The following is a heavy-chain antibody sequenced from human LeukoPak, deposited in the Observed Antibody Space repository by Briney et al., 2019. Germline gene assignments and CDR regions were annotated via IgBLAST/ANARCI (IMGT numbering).Heavy chain of an antibody. V-gene: IGHV3-23*01. D-gene: IGHD3-10*01. CDR2: ISGSGGST. CDR3: ARGRGADAFDI. CDR1: GFTFSSYA. Sequence: GGSLRLSCAASGFTFSSYAMSWVRQAPGRGLEWVSAISGSGGSTYYADSVKGRFTISRDNPKNTLYLQMNSLRAEDTAVYYCARGRGADAFDIWGQGTMVTASS. J-gene: IGHJ3*02.